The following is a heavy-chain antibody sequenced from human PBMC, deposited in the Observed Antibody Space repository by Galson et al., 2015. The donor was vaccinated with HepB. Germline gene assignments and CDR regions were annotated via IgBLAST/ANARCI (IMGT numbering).Heavy chain of an antibody. J-gene: IGHJ6*02. V-gene: IGHV1-2*02. CDR2: INPNSGGT. Sequence: SVKVSCKASGYTFTGYYMHWVRQAPGQGLEWMGWINPNSGGTNYAQKFQGRVTMTRDTSISTAYMELSRLRSDDTAVYYCARGGRDYSSGWYGGYYYYGMDVWGQGTTVTVSS. D-gene: IGHD6-19*01. CDR3: ARGGRDYSSGWYGGYYYYGMDV. CDR1: GYTFTGYY.